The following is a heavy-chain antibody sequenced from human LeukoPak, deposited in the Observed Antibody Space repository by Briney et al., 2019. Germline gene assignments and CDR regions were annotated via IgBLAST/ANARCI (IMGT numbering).Heavy chain of an antibody. J-gene: IGHJ3*02. V-gene: IGHV4-34*01. D-gene: IGHD6-19*01. CDR1: GGSFSGSY. Sequence: SPCHSPTYPVYGGSFSGSYCSSIRQPPRNGRGWIGEINHSGSTNYHPSLKSRVTISVDTSKNQFSLKLSSVTAADTAVYYCAKKWLVDAFDIWGQGTMVTVSS. CDR3: AKKWLVDAFDI. CDR2: INHSGST.